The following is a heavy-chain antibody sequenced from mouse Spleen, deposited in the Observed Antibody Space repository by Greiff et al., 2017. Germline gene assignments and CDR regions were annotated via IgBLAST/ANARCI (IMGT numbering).Heavy chain of an antibody. V-gene: IGHV1-22*01. CDR3: AREWLHTVVATDAMDY. CDR2: INPNNGGT. Sequence: EVQLQQSGPELVKPGASVKMSCKASGYTFTDYNMHWVKQSHGKSLEWIGYINPNNGGTSYNQKFKGKATLTVNKSSSTAYMELRSLTSEDSAVYYCAREWLHTVVATDAMDYWGQGTSVTVSS. D-gene: IGHD1-1*01. CDR1: GYTFTDYN. J-gene: IGHJ4*01.